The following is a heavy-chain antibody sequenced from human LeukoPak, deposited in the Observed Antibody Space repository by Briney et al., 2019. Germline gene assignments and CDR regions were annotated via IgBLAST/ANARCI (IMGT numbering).Heavy chain of an antibody. D-gene: IGHD4-23*01. V-gene: IGHV1-69*13. CDR1: GGTFSSYA. J-gene: IGHJ4*02. CDR2: IIPIFGTA. CDR3: ASDYGGVYYFDY. Sequence: ASVKVSCKASGGTFSSYAISWVRQAPGRGLEWMGGIIPIFGTANYAQKFQGRVTITADESTSTAYMELSSLRSEDTAVYYCASDYGGVYYFDYWGQGTLVTVSS.